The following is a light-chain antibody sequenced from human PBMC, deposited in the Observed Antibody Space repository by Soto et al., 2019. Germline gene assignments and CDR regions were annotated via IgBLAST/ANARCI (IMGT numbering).Light chain of an antibody. CDR1: QDIRNF. V-gene: IGKV1-27*01. CDR2: AAS. Sequence: QMTKSPTSLSASVGDRVTITCRASQDIRNFVAWYQQKPGKAPKLLIYAASTLQSGVPSRFSGSGSGTDFTLTINSLQPEDVATYSCQKYSSVPVFGPGTKVEIK. J-gene: IGKJ3*01. CDR3: QKYSSVPV.